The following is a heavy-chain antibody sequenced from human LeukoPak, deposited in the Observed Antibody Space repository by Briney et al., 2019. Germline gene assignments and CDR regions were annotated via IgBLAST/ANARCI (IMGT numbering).Heavy chain of an antibody. D-gene: IGHD1-1*01. V-gene: IGHV1-69*04. CDR3: ARGSNWNHHPYWFDP. Sequence: SVKVSCKASGGAFSSYAISWVRQAPGQGLEWMGRIIPILGIANYAQKFQGRVTITADKSTSTAYMELSSLRSEDTAVYYCARGSNWNHHPYWFDPWGQGTLVTVSS. CDR2: IIPILGIA. CDR1: GGAFSSYA. J-gene: IGHJ5*02.